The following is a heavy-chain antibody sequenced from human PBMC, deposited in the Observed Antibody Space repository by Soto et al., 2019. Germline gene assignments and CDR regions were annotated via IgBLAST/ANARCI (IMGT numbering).Heavy chain of an antibody. CDR1: GFTFSDHY. CDR3: ARVPEQYSDAFDI. D-gene: IGHD2-15*01. J-gene: IGHJ3*02. V-gene: IGHV3-72*01. CDR2: TRNKANSYTT. Sequence: EVQLVESGGGLVQPGGSLRLSCAASGFTFSDHYMDWVRQAPGKGLEWVGRTRNKANSYTTEYAASVKGRFTISRDDSKNSLYLQMNSLKTEDTAVYYCARVPEQYSDAFDIWGQGTMVTVSS.